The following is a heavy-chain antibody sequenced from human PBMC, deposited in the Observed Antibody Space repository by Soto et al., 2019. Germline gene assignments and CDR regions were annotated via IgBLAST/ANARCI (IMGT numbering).Heavy chain of an antibody. CDR1: GGSFSGYY. J-gene: IGHJ4*02. CDR3: ARGTVIVVVPAAMGYFDY. CDR2: INHSGST. D-gene: IGHD2-2*01. Sequence: SETLSLTCAVYGGSFSGYYWSWIRQPPGKGLEWIGEINHSGSTNYNPSLKSRVTISVDTSKNQFSLKLSSVTAADTAVYYCARGTVIVVVPAAMGYFDYWGQGTLVTVS. V-gene: IGHV4-34*01.